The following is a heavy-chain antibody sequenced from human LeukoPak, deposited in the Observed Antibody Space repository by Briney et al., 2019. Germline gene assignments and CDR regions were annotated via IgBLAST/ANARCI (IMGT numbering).Heavy chain of an antibody. Sequence: SGGSLRISCAGSGFNFGQHAMNWVRQAPGKGLEWVSAISGSGSGTYYADSVKGRFTISRDNSRNTMFLQMSSLTAEDTAIYYCAKDSVGYQQPVQDCGHGTLVTVSS. CDR2: ISGSGSGT. CDR3: AKDSVGYQQPVQD. D-gene: IGHD5/OR15-5a*01. J-gene: IGHJ1*01. V-gene: IGHV3-23*01. CDR1: GFNFGQHA.